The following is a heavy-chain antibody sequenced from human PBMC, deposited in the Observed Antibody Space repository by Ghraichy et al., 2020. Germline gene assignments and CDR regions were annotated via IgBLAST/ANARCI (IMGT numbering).Heavy chain of an antibody. CDR2: IYYSGST. V-gene: IGHV4-31*03. Sequence: SQTLSLTCTVSGGSISSGGYYWSWIRQHPGKGLEWIGYIYYSGSTYYNPSLKSRVTISVDTSKNQFSLKLSSVTAADTAVYYCARFWSSLVGYIAAAGYYAFDIWGQGTMVTVSS. J-gene: IGHJ3*02. CDR1: GGSISSGGYY. D-gene: IGHD6-13*01. CDR3: ARFWSSLVGYIAAAGYYAFDI.